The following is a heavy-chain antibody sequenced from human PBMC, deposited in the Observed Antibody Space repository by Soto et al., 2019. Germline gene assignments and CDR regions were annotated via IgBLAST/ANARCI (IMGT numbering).Heavy chain of an antibody. D-gene: IGHD2-8*01. CDR2: IYTSGST. J-gene: IGHJ6*02. Sequence: QVQLQESGPGLVKPSETLSLTCTVSGGSISSYYWSWIRQPAGKGLEWIGRIYTSGSTNYNPSLKSRVSISVDTAKYQFSLKLSYLTAADTAVYYCSRDQAADIVIMVYELGGMDVWGQGTTVTV. CDR3: SRDQAADIVIMVYELGGMDV. CDR1: GGSISSYY. V-gene: IGHV4-4*07.